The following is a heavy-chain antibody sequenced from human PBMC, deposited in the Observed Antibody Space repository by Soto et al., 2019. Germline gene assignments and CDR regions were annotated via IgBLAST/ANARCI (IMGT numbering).Heavy chain of an antibody. Sequence: GGSLRLSCAASGFTFSSHAMSWVRQAPGKGLEWVSAITGSGDDTYYTDSVKGRFTISRDNSKSTLYLQMNSLRAEDTAVYYCSKHLRYSGYDCPFDYWGQGTLVTVSS. J-gene: IGHJ4*02. D-gene: IGHD5-12*01. CDR2: ITGSGDDT. CDR3: SKHLRYSGYDCPFDY. CDR1: GFTFSSHA. V-gene: IGHV3-23*01.